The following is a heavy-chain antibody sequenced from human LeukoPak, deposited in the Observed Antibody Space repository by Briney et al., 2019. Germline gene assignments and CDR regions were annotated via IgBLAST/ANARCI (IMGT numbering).Heavy chain of an antibody. D-gene: IGHD6-6*01. CDR2: IYHRGTT. J-gene: IGHJ3*02. CDR3: ARGAGAAARPLGADAFDI. V-gene: IGHV4-38-2*02. Sequence: SETLSLTCTVSGYSISSHHYWGWIRQPPGKGLEWIGTIYHRGTTYYNPSLKSRVTISVDTSKNQFSLKLSSVTAADTAVYYCARGAGAAARPLGADAFDIWGQGTMVTVSS. CDR1: GYSISSHHY.